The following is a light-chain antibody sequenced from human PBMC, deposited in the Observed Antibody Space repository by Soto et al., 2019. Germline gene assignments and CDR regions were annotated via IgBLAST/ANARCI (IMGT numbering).Light chain of an antibody. J-gene: IGKJ3*01. CDR2: KAS. CDR1: QSISSW. V-gene: IGKV1-5*03. CDR3: QQYNSGGFT. Sequence: DIQMTQSPSTLSASVGDRVTITCRASQSISSWLAWYQQKPGKAPKLLIYKASSLESGVPSRFSGGGSGTEFTPTLRSPQPEDFATYYCQQYNSGGFTFGPGTKVDIK.